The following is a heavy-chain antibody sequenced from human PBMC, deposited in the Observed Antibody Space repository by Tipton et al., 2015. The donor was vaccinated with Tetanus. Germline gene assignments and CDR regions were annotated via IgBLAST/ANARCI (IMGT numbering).Heavy chain of an antibody. V-gene: IGHV4-30-4*01. Sequence: GLVKPSETLSLTCNVSGASMSSSSYYWSWIRQPPGKGLESIGYIYYSGSTYYNPSLKSRVTISVDTSKNQFSLRLSSVTAADTAVYYCARDHGITWGGMGYYYGMDVWGQGTTVTVSS. J-gene: IGHJ6*02. CDR3: ARDHGITWGGMGYYYGMDV. D-gene: IGHD3-16*01. CDR2: IYYSGST. CDR1: GASMSSSSYY.